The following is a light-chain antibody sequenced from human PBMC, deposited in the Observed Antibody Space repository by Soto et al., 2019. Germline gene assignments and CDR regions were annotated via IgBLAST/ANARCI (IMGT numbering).Light chain of an antibody. J-gene: IGKJ2*01. Sequence: DAVLTQSPLSLPVTLGQPASISCKSSQSLVYRDGNTYLNWFQQRPGQSPRRLIYKISNRDSGVPERVTGRASGTDFILEISGVEAEDVGVYYCLQGTHWPYTFGQGTKLEIK. CDR3: LQGTHWPYT. CDR2: KIS. CDR1: QSLVYRDGNTY. V-gene: IGKV2-30*01.